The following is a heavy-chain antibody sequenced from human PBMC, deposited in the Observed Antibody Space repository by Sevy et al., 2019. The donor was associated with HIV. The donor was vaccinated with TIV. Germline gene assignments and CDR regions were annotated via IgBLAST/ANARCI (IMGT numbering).Heavy chain of an antibody. V-gene: IGHV4-31*03. CDR1: GGSISSGGYY. CDR2: IYYSGST. Sequence: SETLSLTCTVSGGSISSGGYYWSWIRQHPGKGLEWIGYIYYSGSTYYNPSLKSRVTISVDTSKNQFSLKLSSVTAAXXXXXXXXXXXXXXXXXXXGPDAFDIWGQGTMVTVSS. J-gene: IGHJ3*02. CDR3: XXXXXXXXXXXXGPDAFDI.